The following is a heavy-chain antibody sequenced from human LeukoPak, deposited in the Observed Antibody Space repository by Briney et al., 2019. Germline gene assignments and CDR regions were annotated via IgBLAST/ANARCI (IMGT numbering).Heavy chain of an antibody. CDR2: ISGSGGST. Sequence: GGSLRLPCAASGFTFSSYAMSWVRQAPGKGLEWVSAISGSGGSTYYADSVKGRFTISRDNSKNTLYLQMNSLRAEDTAVYYCVAEYGDRYYFDYWGQGTLVTVSS. D-gene: IGHD4-17*01. CDR1: GFTFSSYA. V-gene: IGHV3-23*01. J-gene: IGHJ4*02. CDR3: VAEYGDRYYFDY.